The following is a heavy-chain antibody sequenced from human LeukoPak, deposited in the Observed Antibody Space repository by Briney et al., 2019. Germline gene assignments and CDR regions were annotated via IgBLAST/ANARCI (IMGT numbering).Heavy chain of an antibody. Sequence: ASVKVSCKASGYTFTSYYMHWVRQAPGQGLEWMGIINPSGGSTSYAQKFQGRVTMTRDMSTSTVYMELSSLRSEDTAVYYCASNPEDGSGSYFSGGGLDYWGQGTLVTVSS. V-gene: IGHV1-46*01. D-gene: IGHD3-10*01. CDR1: GYTFTSYY. J-gene: IGHJ4*02. CDR2: INPSGGST. CDR3: ASNPEDGSGSYFSGGGLDY.